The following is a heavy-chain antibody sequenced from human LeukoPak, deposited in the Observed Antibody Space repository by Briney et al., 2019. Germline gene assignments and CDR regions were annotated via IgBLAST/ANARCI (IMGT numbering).Heavy chain of an antibody. Sequence: GGSLRLSCAASGFTFSIYSINWVRQAPGKGLDWVSTISFSGGSTYYADSVKGRFTISRDNSKNTLFLQMNSLRPEDTAVYYCARALTSHYFYIMDIWGQGTTVTVSS. CDR2: ISFSGGST. J-gene: IGHJ6*02. D-gene: IGHD1-20*01. CDR3: ARALTSHYFYIMDI. V-gene: IGHV3-23*01. CDR1: GFTFSIYS.